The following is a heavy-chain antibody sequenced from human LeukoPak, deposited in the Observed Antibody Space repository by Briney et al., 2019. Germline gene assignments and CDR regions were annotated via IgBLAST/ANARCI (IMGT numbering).Heavy chain of an antibody. J-gene: IGHJ4*02. CDR2: INPSTAGT. Sequence: ASLKVSCKTSGHSFRAYHLHWVRQAPGQGLEWMGWINPSTAGTNYAQKFQGRVTMTRDTSISTAFMEMTGLKFDDTAVYYCARSIEATASFDHWGQGTLVAVSS. CDR3: ARSIEATASFDH. V-gene: IGHV1-2*02. D-gene: IGHD6-6*01. CDR1: GHSFRAYH.